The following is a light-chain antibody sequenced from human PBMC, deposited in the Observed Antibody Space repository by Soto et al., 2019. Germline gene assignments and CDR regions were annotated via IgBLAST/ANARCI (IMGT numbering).Light chain of an antibody. CDR2: DAS. V-gene: IGKV1-5*01. J-gene: IGKJ4*01. CDR1: QRITGW. CDR3: QQYNSYPLT. Sequence: DLQMTQSPSSLCGSXGDSVTISXXASQRITGWLAWYQQKPGKAPNLLIYDASNLASGVPSRFSGSGSGTEFTLTISSLQPDDFATYYCQQYNSYPLTFGGGTKVDIK.